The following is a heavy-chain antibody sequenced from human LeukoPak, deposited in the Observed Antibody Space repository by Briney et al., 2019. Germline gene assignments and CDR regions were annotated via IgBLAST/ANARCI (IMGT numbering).Heavy chain of an antibody. CDR1: GYTFTSYY. V-gene: IGHV1-46*01. Sequence: WASVKVSCKASGYTFTSYYMHWVRQAPGQGLEWMGIINPSGGSTSYAQKFQGRVTMTRDTSTSTVYMELSRLRSDDTAVYYCAREPDCSGGSCYAEKRALSPTNDYWGQGTLVTVSS. CDR2: INPSGGST. J-gene: IGHJ4*02. D-gene: IGHD2-15*01. CDR3: AREPDCSGGSCYAEKRALSPTNDY.